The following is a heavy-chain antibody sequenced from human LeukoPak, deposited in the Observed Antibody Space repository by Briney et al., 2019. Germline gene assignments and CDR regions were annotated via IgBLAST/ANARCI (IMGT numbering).Heavy chain of an antibody. Sequence: GASVKVSCKASGGTFSSYAINWVRQAPGQGLEWMGGIIPIFGTANYAQKFQGRVTITADKSTSTAYMELSSLRSEDTAVYYCARRGATLYYFDYWGQGTLVTVSS. CDR3: ARRGATLYYFDY. CDR2: IIPIFGTA. CDR1: GGTFSSYA. J-gene: IGHJ4*02. D-gene: IGHD3-16*01. V-gene: IGHV1-69*06.